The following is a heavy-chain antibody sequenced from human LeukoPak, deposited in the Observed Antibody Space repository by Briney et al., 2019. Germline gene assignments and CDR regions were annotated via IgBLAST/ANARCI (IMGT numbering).Heavy chain of an antibody. J-gene: IGHJ3*02. CDR3: ASDSSGYYGGLDAFDI. Sequence: RASVKVSCKASGYTFTSYEINWVRQATGQGLEWMGWMNPNSGNTGYAQKFQGRVTMTRNTSISTAYMELSSLRSEDTAVYYCASDSSGYYGGLDAFDIWGQGTMVTVSS. CDR1: GYTFTSYE. V-gene: IGHV1-8*01. D-gene: IGHD3-22*01. CDR2: MNPNSGNT.